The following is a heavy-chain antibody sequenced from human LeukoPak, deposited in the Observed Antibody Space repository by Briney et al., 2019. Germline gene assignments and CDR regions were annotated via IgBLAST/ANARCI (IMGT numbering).Heavy chain of an antibody. CDR1: GYTFISYG. V-gene: IGHV1-18*01. Sequence: ASVTVSCTASGYTFISYGISWVRQAPGQGLEWMGWISAYNGNTSYAQKLQGRVTMTTDTSTSTAYMELRSLRSDDTAVYYCARGGSVKGIDYWGQGTLVTVSS. CDR2: ISAYNGNT. CDR3: ARGGSVKGIDY. J-gene: IGHJ4*02.